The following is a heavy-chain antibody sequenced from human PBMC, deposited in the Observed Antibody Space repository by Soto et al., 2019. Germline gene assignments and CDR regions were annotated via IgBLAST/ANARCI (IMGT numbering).Heavy chain of an antibody. J-gene: IGHJ4*02. D-gene: IGHD3-10*01. CDR1: GFTFSSYA. CDR2: ISYDGSNK. Sequence: GGSLRLSCAASGFTFSSYAMHWVRQAPGKGLEWVAVISYDGSNKYYADSVKGRFTISRDNSKNTLYLQMNSLRAEDTAVYYCAKMVREQFDYWGQGTLVTVSS. CDR3: AKMVREQFDY. V-gene: IGHV3-30-3*02.